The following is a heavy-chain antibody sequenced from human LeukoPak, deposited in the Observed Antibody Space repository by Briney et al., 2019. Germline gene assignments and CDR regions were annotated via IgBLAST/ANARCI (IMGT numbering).Heavy chain of an antibody. J-gene: IGHJ3*02. V-gene: IGHV3-7*01. D-gene: IGHD3-10*01. Sequence: GGSLRLSCAASGFTFSSYWMSGVRQAPGKGLEWVANIKQDGSEKYYVDSVKGRFTISRDNAKNSLYLQMNSLRAEDTAVYYCARDVVGSGSYYSDAFDIWGQGTMVTVSS. CDR3: ARDVVGSGSYYSDAFDI. CDR2: IKQDGSEK. CDR1: GFTFSSYW.